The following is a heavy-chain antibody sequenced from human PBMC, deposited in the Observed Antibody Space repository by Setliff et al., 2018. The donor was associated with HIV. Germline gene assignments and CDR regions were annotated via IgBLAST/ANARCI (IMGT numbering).Heavy chain of an antibody. V-gene: IGHV3-74*01. CDR3: HSGYDSEEQSYFDY. D-gene: IGHD5-12*01. Sequence: QAGGSLRLSCAASGFSFDRFWMHWVRQAPGKGLEWVSRVNTDGNSKTYADSVKDRFTISRDNTKNTLFLQMNSLRVEDTGVYYCHSGYDSEEQSYFDYWGQGTLVTVSS. J-gene: IGHJ4*02. CDR2: VNTDGNSK. CDR1: GFSFDRFW.